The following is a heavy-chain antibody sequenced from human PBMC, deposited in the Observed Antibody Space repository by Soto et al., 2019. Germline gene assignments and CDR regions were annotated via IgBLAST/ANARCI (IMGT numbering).Heavy chain of an antibody. CDR1: DGSISNYY. Sequence: SETLSLTSTVADGSISNYYWSCIRQNPGEGLEWIGYFYYTGSINYNPSLKSRVTISIDASKNQFSLRLSSVTAADTAVYYCARSMLYSDGSNYSPFDYWGQGTLVTVSS. J-gene: IGHJ4*02. D-gene: IGHD3-22*01. CDR2: FYYTGSI. CDR3: ARSMLYSDGSNYSPFDY. V-gene: IGHV4-59*12.